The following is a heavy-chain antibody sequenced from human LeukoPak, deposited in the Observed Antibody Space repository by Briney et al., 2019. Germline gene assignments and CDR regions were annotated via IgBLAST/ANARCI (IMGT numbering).Heavy chain of an antibody. CDR1: GYTFSSYG. J-gene: IGHJ4*02. V-gene: IGHV1-18*01. CDR2: ISAHNGNT. CDR3: ARDRGPSYCSSTTCRTLDW. Sequence: ASVKVSCKASGYTFSSYGLSWVRQAAGQGLEWMGWISAHNGNTNYAQRFQGSLTMTTDTPTSTAYMELRSQTSGDTAVYYCARDRGPSYCSSTTCRTLDWWGQGTLVTVSS. D-gene: IGHD2-2*01.